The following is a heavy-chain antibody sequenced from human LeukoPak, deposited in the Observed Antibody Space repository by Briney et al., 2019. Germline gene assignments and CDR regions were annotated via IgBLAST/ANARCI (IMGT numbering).Heavy chain of an antibody. CDR3: ARDPGYGGNSVSYFEL. V-gene: IGHV1-18*01. Sequence: GGSVKVSCKASVYIFTNYGISGVRQAPGQGRELLALITPYIGTTNYTHKFQGRLTLTTHTSTSTANTQQRSLSYHNAAVYYCARDPGYGGNSVSYFELWGRGTLVTVSS. J-gene: IGHJ2*01. CDR2: ITPYIGTT. D-gene: IGHD4-23*01. CDR1: VYIFTNYG.